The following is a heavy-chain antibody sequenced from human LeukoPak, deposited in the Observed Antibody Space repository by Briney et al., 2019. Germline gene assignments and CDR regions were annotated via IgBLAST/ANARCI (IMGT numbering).Heavy chain of an antibody. D-gene: IGHD3-22*01. J-gene: IGHJ4*02. CDR3: ARTSYDSSGRYYFDY. Sequence: SETLSLTCTVSGGSIRSSYYYWGWIRQPPRKGLEWIGSMHYSGSTYYNPSLKSRVTISVDTSKNQFSLKLSSVTAADTAVYYCARTSYDSSGRYYFDYWGQGTLVTVSS. V-gene: IGHV4-39*07. CDR1: GGSIRSSYYY. CDR2: MHYSGST.